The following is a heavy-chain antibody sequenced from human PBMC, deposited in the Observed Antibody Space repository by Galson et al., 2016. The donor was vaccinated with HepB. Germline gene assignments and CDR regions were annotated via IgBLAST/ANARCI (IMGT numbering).Heavy chain of an antibody. J-gene: IGHJ6*02. V-gene: IGHV1-2*06. CDR3: ATEDDYYYYGMDV. Sequence: SVKVSCKASGYTFTGYYIHWVRQAPGHGLEWMGRINPNRGGTNYAQKFQGRVAMTSDTSISTAYMELSSLRSDDTAVYYCATEDDYYYYGMDVWGQGTTVTVSS. CDR1: GYTFTGYY. CDR2: INPNRGGT.